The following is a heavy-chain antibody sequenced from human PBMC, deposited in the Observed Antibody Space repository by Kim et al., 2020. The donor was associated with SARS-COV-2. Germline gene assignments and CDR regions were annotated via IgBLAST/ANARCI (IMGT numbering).Heavy chain of an antibody. D-gene: IGHD4-17*01. J-gene: IGHJ4*02. V-gene: IGHV3-30*04. Sequence: GGSLRLSCAASGFTFSSYAMHWVRQAPGKGLEWVAVISYDGSNKYYADSVKGRFTISRDNSKNTLYLQMNSLRAEDTAVYYCAREGPLTTCFDYWGQGTLVTVSS. CDR3: AREGPLTTCFDY. CDR1: GFTFSSYA. CDR2: ISYDGSNK.